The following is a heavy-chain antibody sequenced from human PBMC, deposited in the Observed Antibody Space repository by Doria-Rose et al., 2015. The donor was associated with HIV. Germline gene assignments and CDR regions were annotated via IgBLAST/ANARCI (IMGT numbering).Heavy chain of an antibody. D-gene: IGHD6-13*01. CDR3: SRIKSSRWYHKYYFDF. Sequence: SGPVLVKPTETLTLTCTVSGVSLSSPGMGVGWIRQPPGKALEWLANIFSDDERSYKTSLKSRLTISSGTSKSQVVLTMTDRDPVDTATYYCSRIKSSRWYHKYYFDFWGQGTLVIVSA. CDR1: GVSLSSPGMG. V-gene: IGHV2-26*01. J-gene: IGHJ4*02. CDR2: IFSDDER.